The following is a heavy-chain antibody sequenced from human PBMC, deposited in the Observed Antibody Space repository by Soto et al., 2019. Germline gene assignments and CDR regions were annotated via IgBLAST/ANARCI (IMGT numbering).Heavy chain of an antibody. V-gene: IGHV1-69*13. Sequence: SVKVSCKVSGGTFSRYAITWVRQAPGQGLEWMGGIIPILGTTSYAQKFQGRVTITADESTTTAYMELSSLKSEDTAVYYCARNSKGSSRSPLDYWVQGIRVTVSS. CDR1: GGTFSRYA. D-gene: IGHD6-6*01. J-gene: IGHJ4*02. CDR2: IIPILGTT. CDR3: ARNSKGSSRSPLDY.